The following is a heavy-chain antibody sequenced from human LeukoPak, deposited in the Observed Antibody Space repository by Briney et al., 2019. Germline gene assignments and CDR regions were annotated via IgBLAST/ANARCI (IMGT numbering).Heavy chain of an antibody. Sequence: GGSLRLSCAASGFTFSSYAMSWVRQAPGKGLEWVSGTSGSGGSTYYARSVKGRFTISRDNSKNTLYLQMNSLRVEDTAVYYCAKNGGSQCYSHLDSWGQGTLVTVSS. V-gene: IGHV3-23*01. J-gene: IGHJ4*02. CDR1: GFTFSSYA. CDR2: TSGSGGST. CDR3: AKNGGSQCYSHLDS. D-gene: IGHD2-15*01.